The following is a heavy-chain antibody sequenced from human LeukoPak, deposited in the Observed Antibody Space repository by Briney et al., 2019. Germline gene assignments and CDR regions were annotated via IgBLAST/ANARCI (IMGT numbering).Heavy chain of an antibody. CDR3: AKDYYDSSGYPYYFDY. Sequence: GFLKLPCAASGFPFRNFAIHRVRQASGKGLEWVAVISYDGSNKYYADSVKGRFTISRDNSKNTLYLQMNSLRAEDTAVYYCAKDYYDSSGYPYYFDYWGQGTLVTVSS. CDR2: ISYDGSNK. J-gene: IGHJ4*02. D-gene: IGHD3-22*01. CDR1: GFPFRNFA. V-gene: IGHV3-30-3*02.